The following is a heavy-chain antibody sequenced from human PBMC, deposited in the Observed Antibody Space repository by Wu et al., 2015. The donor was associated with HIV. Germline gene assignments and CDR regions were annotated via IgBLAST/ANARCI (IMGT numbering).Heavy chain of an antibody. J-gene: IGHJ6*03. CDR1: GYTFTSYG. D-gene: IGHD2-2*01. CDR3: ARGDYSSTSYYYYYMDV. Sequence: QVQLVQSGAEVKKPGASVKVSCKASGYTFTSYGISWVRQAPGQGLEWMGWISAYDGNTNYAQKFKGRVTMTSDKYTSTAYLELRSLRSDDTAIYYCARGDYSSTSYYYYYMDVWGEGTTVTVSS. CDR2: ISAYDGNT. V-gene: IGHV1-18*01.